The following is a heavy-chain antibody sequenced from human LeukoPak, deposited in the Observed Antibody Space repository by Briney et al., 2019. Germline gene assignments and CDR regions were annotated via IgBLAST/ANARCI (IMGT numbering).Heavy chain of an antibody. D-gene: IGHD3-9*01. Sequence: SETLSLTCSVSGGSISSTTYYWGWIRQPPGKGLEWIGSMSFIGSTYYNPSLKSRVTISVHMSKNHFSLKLSSVTAADTAVYYCARHRRHYDILTGYYAGHFDIWGQGTMVTVCS. J-gene: IGHJ3*02. CDR1: GGSISSTTYY. CDR2: MSFIGST. V-gene: IGHV4-39*01. CDR3: ARHRRHYDILTGYYAGHFDI.